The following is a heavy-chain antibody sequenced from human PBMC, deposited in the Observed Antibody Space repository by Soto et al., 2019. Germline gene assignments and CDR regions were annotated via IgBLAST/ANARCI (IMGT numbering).Heavy chain of an antibody. Sequence: ASVKVSCKASGYTFTSYGISWVRQAPGQGLEWMGWISAYNGNTNYAQKLQGRVTMTTDTSTSTAYMELRSLRSDDTAVYYCARASGTGYYGSGSYYNTYYYGMDVWGQGTTVTVS. V-gene: IGHV1-18*01. CDR2: ISAYNGNT. J-gene: IGHJ6*02. CDR1: GYTFTSYG. CDR3: ARASGTGYYGSGSYYNTYYYGMDV. D-gene: IGHD3-10*01.